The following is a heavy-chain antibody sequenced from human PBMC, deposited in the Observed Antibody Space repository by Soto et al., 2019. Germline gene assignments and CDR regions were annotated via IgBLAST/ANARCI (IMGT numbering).Heavy chain of an antibody. J-gene: IGHJ4*02. Sequence: HVQLVESGGGVVQPGRSLRLSCAASGFTFSNYVMHWVRQAPGKGLEWVAIILNDGDNKYYADSVKGRFTISRDNSKNTLYLEMNSLRDEDTAMYYCARDGILGATRGYYFDHWGQGALVTVSS. CDR2: ILNDGDNK. V-gene: IGHV3-30-3*01. CDR3: ARDGILGATRGYYFDH. D-gene: IGHD1-26*01. CDR1: GFTFSNYV.